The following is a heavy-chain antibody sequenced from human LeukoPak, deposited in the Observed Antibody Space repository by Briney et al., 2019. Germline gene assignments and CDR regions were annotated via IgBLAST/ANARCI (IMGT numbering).Heavy chain of an antibody. Sequence: PSETLSLTCAVSGGSISSYYWSWIWQPAGKGLEWIGGIYTTGSTNYNPSPKSRVTMSVDTSKNQFSLKLSSVTAAGTAVYYCARDMAAVAGRVDYWGQGTLVTVSS. CDR1: GGSISSYY. J-gene: IGHJ4*02. V-gene: IGHV4-4*07. D-gene: IGHD6-19*01. CDR3: ARDMAAVAGRVDY. CDR2: IYTTGST.